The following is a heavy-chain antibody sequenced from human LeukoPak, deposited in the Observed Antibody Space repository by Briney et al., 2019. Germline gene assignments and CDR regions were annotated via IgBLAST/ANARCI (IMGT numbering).Heavy chain of an antibody. Sequence: PSETLSLTCAVSGGSINNNDYSWSWIRQPPGKGLEWIGNIYHSGSTYYNPSLKSRVTISVDRSKNQFSLKLNPVTAADTAVYYCAREPVDTAMADYWGQGTLVTVSS. CDR2: IYHSGST. CDR1: GGSINNNDYS. CDR3: AREPVDTAMADY. D-gene: IGHD5-18*01. J-gene: IGHJ4*02. V-gene: IGHV4-30-2*01.